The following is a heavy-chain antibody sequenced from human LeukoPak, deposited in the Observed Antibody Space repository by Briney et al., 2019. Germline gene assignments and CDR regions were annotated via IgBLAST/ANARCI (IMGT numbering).Heavy chain of an antibody. CDR1: GFTFSSYA. CDR2: LSGSGAST. V-gene: IGHV3-23*01. D-gene: IGHD2-2*01. CDR3: AKDIVVVPASTALWDY. J-gene: IGHJ4*02. Sequence: GGSLRLSCAASGFTFSSYAMTWVRQAPGKGLEWVSALSGSGASTYYADSVKGRFTISGDNSKNTLYLQMNSLRAEDTAIYYCAKDIVVVPASTALWDYWGQGTLVTVSS.